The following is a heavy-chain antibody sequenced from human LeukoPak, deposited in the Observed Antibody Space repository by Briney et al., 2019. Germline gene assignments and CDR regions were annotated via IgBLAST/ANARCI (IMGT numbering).Heavy chain of an antibody. CDR1: GFTFSSYS. J-gene: IGHJ4*02. V-gene: IGHV3-21*04. CDR3: AKVSESVVPAAPFDY. CDR2: ISSSGSYI. D-gene: IGHD2-2*01. Sequence: GGSLRLSCAASGFTFSSYSMNWVRQAPGKGLEWVSSISSSGSYIYYADSVKGRFTISRDNAKNSLYLQMNSLRAEDTAVYYCAKVSESVVPAAPFDYWGQGTLVTVSS.